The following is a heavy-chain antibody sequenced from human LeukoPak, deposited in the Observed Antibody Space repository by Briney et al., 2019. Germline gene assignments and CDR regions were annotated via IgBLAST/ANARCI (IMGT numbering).Heavy chain of an antibody. CDR2: IKQDGSEK. CDR1: GLTFSSYW. V-gene: IGHV3-7*03. Sequence: GGSLRLSCAASGLTFSSYWMSWVRQAPGKGLEWVANIKQDGSEKYYVDSVKGRFTISRDNSKNTLYLQMNSLRAEDTAVYYCAKDLKQSSGWGFDPWGQGTLVTVSS. CDR3: AKDLKQSSGWGFDP. D-gene: IGHD6-19*01. J-gene: IGHJ5*02.